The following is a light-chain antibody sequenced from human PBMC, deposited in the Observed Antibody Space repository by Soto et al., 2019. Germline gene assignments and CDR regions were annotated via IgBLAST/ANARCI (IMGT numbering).Light chain of an antibody. CDR1: QSVLYSSNNKNY. V-gene: IGKV4-1*01. Sequence: DIVMTQSPDSLAVSLGEWATINCKSSQSVLYSSNNKNYLAWYQQKPGQPPKLLIYRASTRESGVPDRFSGSGSGTDFTLTISSLQAEDVAVYYCQQYYSTLPTFGQGTKVEIK. J-gene: IGKJ1*01. CDR3: QQYYSTLPT. CDR2: RAS.